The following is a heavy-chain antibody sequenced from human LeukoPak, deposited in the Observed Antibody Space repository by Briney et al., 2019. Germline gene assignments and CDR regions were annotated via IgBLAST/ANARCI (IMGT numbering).Heavy chain of an antibody. CDR1: GFTFSSYA. CDR3: AKANDILTGYYPYYFDY. CDR2: ISGSGGST. Sequence: PGGSLRLSCAASGFTFSSYAMSWVRQAPGKGLEWVSAISGSGGSTYYADSVKGRFTISRDNSKNTLYLQMNSLRAEDTAVYYCAKANDILTGYYPYYFDYWGQGTTVTVSS. J-gene: IGHJ4*03. D-gene: IGHD3-9*01. V-gene: IGHV3-23*01.